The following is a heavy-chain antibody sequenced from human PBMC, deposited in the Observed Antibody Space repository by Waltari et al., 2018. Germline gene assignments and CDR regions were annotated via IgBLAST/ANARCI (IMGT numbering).Heavy chain of an antibody. J-gene: IGHJ4*02. CDR1: GGSISSSSYY. CDR3: ARPNDYGDYLYSDY. Sequence: QLQLQESGPGLVKPSETLSLTCTVSGGSISSSSYYWGWIRQPPGKGLEWIGSIYYSGSTYYNPSLKSRVTISVDTSKNQFSLKLSSVTAADTAVYYCARPNDYGDYLYSDYWGQGTLVTVSS. D-gene: IGHD4-17*01. V-gene: IGHV4-39*01. CDR2: IYYSGST.